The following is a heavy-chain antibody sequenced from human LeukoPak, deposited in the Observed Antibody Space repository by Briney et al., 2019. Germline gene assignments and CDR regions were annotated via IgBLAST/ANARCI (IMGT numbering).Heavy chain of an antibody. CDR1: GFTFSSYG. D-gene: IGHD3-10*01. V-gene: IGHV3-30*18. Sequence: GGSLRLSCAASGFTFSSYGMHWVRQAPGKGLEWVAVISYEGSNKYYADSVKGRFTISRDNSKNTRYLQMNSLRAEDTAVYYCAKEVGTMVRGTPDAFDIWGQGTMVTVSS. CDR2: ISYEGSNK. CDR3: AKEVGTMVRGTPDAFDI. J-gene: IGHJ3*02.